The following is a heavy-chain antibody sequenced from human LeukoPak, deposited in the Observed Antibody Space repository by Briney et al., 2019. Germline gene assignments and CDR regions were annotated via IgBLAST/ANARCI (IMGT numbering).Heavy chain of an antibody. CDR3: ARVQSGSDAFDI. CDR2: ISTDGSNR. J-gene: IGHJ3*02. Sequence: GRSLGLSCAASGYAFSSYAMHWVRQAPGKGPEWVAAISTDGSNRFYADSVKGRFTFSRDNSKNTLYLQMNSLRVEDTATYYCARVQSGSDAFDIWGQGRMVTVSS. CDR1: GYAFSSYA. V-gene: IGHV3-30-3*01.